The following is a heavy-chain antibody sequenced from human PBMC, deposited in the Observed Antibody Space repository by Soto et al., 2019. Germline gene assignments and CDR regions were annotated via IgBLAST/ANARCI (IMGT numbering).Heavy chain of an antibody. D-gene: IGHD6-13*01. CDR3: ARDRAAAGTSANYGMDV. CDR2: IIPIFGTA. J-gene: IGHJ6*02. CDR1: GGTFSSYA. Sequence: SVKVSCRASGGTFSSYAISWVRQAPGQGLEWMGGIIPIFGTANYAQKFRGRVTITADESTSTAYMELSSLRSEDTAVYYCARDRAAAGTSANYGMDVWGQGTTVTVSS. V-gene: IGHV1-69*13.